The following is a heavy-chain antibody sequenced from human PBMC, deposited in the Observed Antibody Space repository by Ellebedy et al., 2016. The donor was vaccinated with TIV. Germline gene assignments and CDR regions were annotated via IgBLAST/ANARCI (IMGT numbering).Heavy chain of an antibody. CDR2: IDHSGIL. CDR1: GESFSDYY. CDR3: AASPLDPLNPPL. Sequence: MPSETLSLTCAVYGESFSDYYWNWIRQSPGNGLEWVGEIDHSGILNYNPSLASRVTISVDTSKNQISLRLSYLTAAYTALYYCAASPLDPLNPPLWGHGTLVTVSP. D-gene: IGHD3-9*01. V-gene: IGHV4-34*01. J-gene: IGHJ4*01.